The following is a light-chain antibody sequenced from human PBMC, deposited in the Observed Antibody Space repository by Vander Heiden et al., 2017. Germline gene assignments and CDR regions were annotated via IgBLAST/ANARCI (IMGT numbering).Light chain of an antibody. CDR1: QTINSW. J-gene: IGKJ2*01. V-gene: IGKV1-5*03. Sequence: DIQMTQLPSTLSASVGDRVTSTCRTSQTINSWLAWYQQKPGKAPKLLIYTASSRENGVSSRFSGSGYGTEFTLAISSLQPDDFATYYCQQYYSFPNTFGQGTKLEI. CDR2: TAS. CDR3: QQYYSFPNT.